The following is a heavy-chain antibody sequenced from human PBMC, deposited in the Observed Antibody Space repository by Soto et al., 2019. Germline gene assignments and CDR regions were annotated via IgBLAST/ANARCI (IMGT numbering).Heavy chain of an antibody. CDR3: ATVVGIVRYYFDX. CDR2: FDPKDGLP. V-gene: IGHV1-24*01. J-gene: IGHJ4*02. D-gene: IGHD2-15*01. Sequence: ASLKVSCNVSGHKVTELSIYWMRQSPGTGLECMGVFDPKDGLPVYAQNFEGRVTMTEDASTDTDYLEVENMRSEDTAVYFCATVVGIVRYYFDXWGQVSMFTVSX. CDR1: GHKVTELS.